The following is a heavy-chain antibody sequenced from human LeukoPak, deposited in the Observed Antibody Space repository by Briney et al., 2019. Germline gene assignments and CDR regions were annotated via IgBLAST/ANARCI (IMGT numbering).Heavy chain of an antibody. J-gene: IGHJ4*02. CDR1: GFTFSSYA. CDR2: INSAGIM. D-gene: IGHD6-25*01. V-gene: IGHV3-48*02. Sequence: GGSLRLSCAASGFTFSSYAMSWVRQAPGRGLEWVSYINSAGIMYYADSVKGRFTISRDNAKNSLYLQMNSLSDEDTAVYYCATLRIATAGTSMLFDFWGQGTLVTVSS. CDR3: ATLRIATAGTSMLFDF.